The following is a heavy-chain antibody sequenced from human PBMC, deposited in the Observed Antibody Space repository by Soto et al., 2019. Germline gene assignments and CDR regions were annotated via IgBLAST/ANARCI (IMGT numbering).Heavy chain of an antibody. D-gene: IGHD1-26*01. V-gene: IGHV6-1*01. CDR1: GDSVSSNIAG. CDR3: ARGEQYSGRIFDY. Sequence: SETLSLTCAITGDSVSSNIAGWSWVRHSPSRGLEWLGRTYYRSKWYYEYAVSVRGRITINPDTSKNQYSLQLNSVTPEDTAVYFCARGEQYSGRIFDYWGQGTLVTVSS. CDR2: TYYRSKWYY. J-gene: IGHJ4*01.